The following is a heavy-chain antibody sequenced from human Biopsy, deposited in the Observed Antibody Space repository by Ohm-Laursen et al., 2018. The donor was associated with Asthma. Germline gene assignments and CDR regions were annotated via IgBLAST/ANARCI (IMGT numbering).Heavy chain of an antibody. CDR1: GFTLSSYA. CDR2: ISSGGGTI. V-gene: IGHV3-48*03. J-gene: IGHJ4*02. CDR3: ARGGSRDLWGTYRYPWDY. Sequence: GSLRLSCAATGFTLSSYAIHWVRQAPGKGLEWVSVISSGGGTIDYADSVKGRFTISRDNAKNSLFLQMNSLRAEDTAVYYCARGGSRDLWGTYRYPWDYWGQGTLVTVSS. D-gene: IGHD3-16*02.